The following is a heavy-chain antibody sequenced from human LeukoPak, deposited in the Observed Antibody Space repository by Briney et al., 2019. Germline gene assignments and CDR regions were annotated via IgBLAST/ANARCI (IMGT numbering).Heavy chain of an antibody. J-gene: IGHJ5*02. CDR3: ARSGSHNWFDP. CDR2: INHSGST. V-gene: IGHV4-34*01. CDR1: GGSFSGYY. Sequence: SETLSLTCAVYGGSFSGYYWSWIRQPPGKGLEWIGEINHSGSTNYNPSLKSRVTISVDTSKNQFSLKLSSVTAADTAVYYCARSGSHNWFDPWGQGTLVTVSS. D-gene: IGHD1-26*01.